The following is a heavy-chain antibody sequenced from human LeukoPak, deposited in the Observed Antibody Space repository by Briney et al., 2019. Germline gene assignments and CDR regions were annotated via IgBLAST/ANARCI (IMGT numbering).Heavy chain of an antibody. Sequence: GGSLRLSCTASGFTFSDYYMSWFRQAPGKGLVWVSRINTDGTTTNYADSVKGRFTISRDNAKNTVYLQVNSLRAEDTAVYHCAGNGNGWFDPWGQGTLVTVSS. D-gene: IGHD1-1*01. J-gene: IGHJ5*02. CDR2: INTDGTTT. CDR1: GFTFSDYY. V-gene: IGHV3-74*01. CDR3: AGNGNGWFDP.